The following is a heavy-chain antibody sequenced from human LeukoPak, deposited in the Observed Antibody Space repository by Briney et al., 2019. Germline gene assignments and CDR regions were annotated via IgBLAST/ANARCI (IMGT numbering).Heavy chain of an antibody. D-gene: IGHD6-13*01. J-gene: IGHJ6*02. V-gene: IGHV1-24*01. Sequence: ASVKVSCKVSGYTLTELSMHWVRQAPGKGLEWMGGFDPEDGEIIYAQKFQGRVTMTEDTSTDTAYMELSSLRSEDTAVYYCATDSSSWYYYYGMDVWGQGTTVTVSS. CDR2: FDPEDGEI. CDR3: ATDSSSWYYYYGMDV. CDR1: GYTLTELS.